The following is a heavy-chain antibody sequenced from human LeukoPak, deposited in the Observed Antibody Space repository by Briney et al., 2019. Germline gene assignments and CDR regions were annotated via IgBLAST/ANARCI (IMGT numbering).Heavy chain of an antibody. V-gene: IGHV4-59*01. CDR1: GGSIRSYY. Sequence: SETLSLTCSVSGGSIRSYYWGWIRQPPGKGLEWIGYMYYSGSSGGTNYNPSLKSRVTIAVDTPKNQFPLKLSSVTAADTAVYYCAGSATRSRPSDADYWGQGTPVTVSS. CDR2: MYYSGSSGGT. CDR3: AGSATRSRPSDADY. D-gene: IGHD2-15*01. J-gene: IGHJ4*02.